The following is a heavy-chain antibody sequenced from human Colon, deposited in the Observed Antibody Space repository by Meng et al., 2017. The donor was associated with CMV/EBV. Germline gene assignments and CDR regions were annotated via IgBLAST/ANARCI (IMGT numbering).Heavy chain of an antibody. CDR3: AKDPPYCGGDCYREAYFDS. V-gene: IGHV1-69*04. CDR2: FIPVLGVA. Sequence: KISWKASGGVFNSYTVNWVRQAPGQGPEWMGRFIPVLGVARYARKFEDRITITADKSTTTVYMELSGLRSDDTAVYYCAKDPPYCGGDCYREAYFDSWGQGTLVTVSS. J-gene: IGHJ4*02. CDR1: GGVFNSYT. D-gene: IGHD2-21*02.